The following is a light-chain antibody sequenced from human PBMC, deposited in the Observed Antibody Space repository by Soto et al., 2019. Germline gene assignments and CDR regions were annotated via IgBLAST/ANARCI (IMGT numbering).Light chain of an antibody. CDR3: QQQIT. J-gene: IGKJ5*01. Sequence: DIQMTQSPASLSASVGDRVTITCRASQSISSYLNWYQQKPGKAPKLLIYDASSLESGVPSRFSGSGSGTEFTLTISSLQPDDFATYYCQQQITFGQRTRLEIK. CDR1: QSISSY. CDR2: DAS. V-gene: IGKV1-39*01.